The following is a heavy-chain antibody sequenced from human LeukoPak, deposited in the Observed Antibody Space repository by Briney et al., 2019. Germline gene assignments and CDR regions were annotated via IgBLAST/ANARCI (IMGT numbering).Heavy chain of an antibody. D-gene: IGHD5-18*01. CDR1: GFTFSSYG. CDR2: IWYDGSNK. Sequence: GRSLRLSCAASGFTFSSYGMHWVRQAPGKGLEWVAVIWYDGSNKYYADSVKGRFTISRDNSKNTLYLQMNSLRAEDAAVYYCAKDGTARDLYYYYYMDVWGKGTTVTVSS. V-gene: IGHV3-33*06. CDR3: AKDGTARDLYYYYYMDV. J-gene: IGHJ6*03.